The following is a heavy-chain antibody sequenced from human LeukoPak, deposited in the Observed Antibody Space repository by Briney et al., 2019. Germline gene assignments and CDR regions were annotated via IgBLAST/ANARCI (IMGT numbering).Heavy chain of an antibody. D-gene: IGHD5-12*01. CDR2: IYYSGST. J-gene: IGHJ4*02. CDR3: ARGWLQLGSFDY. CDR1: GGSISSYY. V-gene: IGHV4-59*01. Sequence: SETLSLTCTVSGGSISSYYWSWIRQPPGKGPEWIGYIYYSGSTNYNPSLKSRVTISVDTSKNQFSLKLSFVTAADTAVYYCARGWLQLGSFDYWGQGTLVTVSS.